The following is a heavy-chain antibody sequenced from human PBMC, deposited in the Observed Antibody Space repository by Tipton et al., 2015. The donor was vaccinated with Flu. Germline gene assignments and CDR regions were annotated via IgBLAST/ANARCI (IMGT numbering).Heavy chain of an antibody. CDR3: ARDGGGYHYDSSGYYLNYGMDV. D-gene: IGHD3-22*01. V-gene: IGHV4-31*03. Sequence: TLSLTCTVSGGSIHTGAYYWSWIRQYPGKGLEWIGYIYYSGSTYYNPSLKSRVTISVDTSKNQFSLKLSSVTAADTAVYYCARDGGGYHYDSSGYYLNYGMDVWGQGTTVTVSS. J-gene: IGHJ6*02. CDR1: GGSIHTGAYY. CDR2: IYYSGST.